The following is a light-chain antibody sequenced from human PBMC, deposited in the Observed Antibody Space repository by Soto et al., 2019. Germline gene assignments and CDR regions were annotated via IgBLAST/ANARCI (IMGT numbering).Light chain of an antibody. CDR3: QSYDSSLSGSV. CDR2: GNS. V-gene: IGLV1-40*01. Sequence: QSVLTQPPSVSGAPGQRVTISCTGSSSNIGAGYDVHWYQQLPGTAPKLLIYGNSNRPSGVPERFSGSKSGTSASLAITGLQAEDEADYYCQSYDSSLSGSVFGGGTKLTFL. J-gene: IGLJ3*02. CDR1: SSNIGAGYD.